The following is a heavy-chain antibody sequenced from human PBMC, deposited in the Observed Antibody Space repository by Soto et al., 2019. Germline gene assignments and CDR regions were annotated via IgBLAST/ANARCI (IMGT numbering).Heavy chain of an antibody. CDR1: GGSFSGYY. Sequence: SETLSLTCAVYGGSFSGYYWSWIRQPPGKGLEWIGEINHSGSTNYNPSLKSRVTISVDTSKNQFSLKLSSVTAADTAVYYCARGPSLVGAASWGIDYWGQGTLVTVSS. V-gene: IGHV4-34*01. CDR3: ARGPSLVGAASWGIDY. D-gene: IGHD1-26*01. CDR2: INHSGST. J-gene: IGHJ4*02.